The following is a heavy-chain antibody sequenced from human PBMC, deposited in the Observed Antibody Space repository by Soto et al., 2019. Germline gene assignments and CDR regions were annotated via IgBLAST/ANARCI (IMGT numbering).Heavy chain of an antibody. CDR2: IYSGGTT. Sequence: PGGSLRLSCAASGFTVSSNYMSWVRQAPGKGLEWVSVIYSGGTTYYADTVKDRFTTSRDNSKNTVDLQMNSLRVEDTAVYYCARDRDLQYGMDVWGQGTTVTVSS. CDR1: GFTVSSNY. V-gene: IGHV3-66*01. J-gene: IGHJ6*02. CDR3: ARDRDLQYGMDV.